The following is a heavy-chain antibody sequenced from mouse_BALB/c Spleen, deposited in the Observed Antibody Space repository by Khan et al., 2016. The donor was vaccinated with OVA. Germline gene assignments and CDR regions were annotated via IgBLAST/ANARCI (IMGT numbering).Heavy chain of an antibody. V-gene: IGHV3-2*02. Sequence: EVKLLESGPGLVKPSQSLSLTCTVTGYSITSDYAWNWIRQFPGNKLEWMGYISYSGSTTYNPSLKSRISITRDTSKDQFFLQLKSVTSEDTATYYCASELGRYCALDYWGQGTSVTVSS. D-gene: IGHD4-1*01. J-gene: IGHJ4*01. CDR3: ASELGRYCALDY. CDR1: GYSITSDYA. CDR2: ISYSGST.